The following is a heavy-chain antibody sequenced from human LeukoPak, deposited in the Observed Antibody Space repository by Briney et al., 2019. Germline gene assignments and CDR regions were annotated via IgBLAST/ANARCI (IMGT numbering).Heavy chain of an antibody. CDR3: AKDMSTTVTTDYFDY. D-gene: IGHD4-17*01. V-gene: IGHV3-43*01. J-gene: IGHJ4*02. CDR1: GFTFDDYT. Sequence: PGGSLRLSCAASGFTFDDYTMHWVRQAPGKGLEWVSLISWDGGSTYYADSVKGRFTISRDNSKNSLHLQMNSLRTEDTALYYCAKDMSTTVTTDYFDYWGQGTLVTVSS. CDR2: ISWDGGST.